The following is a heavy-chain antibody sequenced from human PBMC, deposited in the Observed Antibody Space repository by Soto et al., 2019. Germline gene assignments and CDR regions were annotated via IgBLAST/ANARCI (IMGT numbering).Heavy chain of an antibody. J-gene: IGHJ5*02. D-gene: IGHD2-2*02. CDR1: GFTFSSYG. V-gene: IGHV3-33*01. CDR2: IWYDGSNK. CDR3: ARGSRIVVVPAAISWFDP. Sequence: GGSLRLSCAASGFTFSSYGMHWVRQAPGKWLEWVAVIWYDGSNKYYADSVKGRFTISRDNSKNTLYLQMNSLRAEDTAVYYCARGSRIVVVPAAISWFDPWGQGXLVTVYS.